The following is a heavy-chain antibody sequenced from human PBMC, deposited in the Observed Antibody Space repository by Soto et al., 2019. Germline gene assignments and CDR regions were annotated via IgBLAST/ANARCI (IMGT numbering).Heavy chain of an antibody. CDR2: ISWNSGSI. CDR1: GFTFDDYA. CDR3: AKELWFGLPQDGMDV. V-gene: IGHV3-9*01. Sequence: EVQLVESGGGLVQPGRSLRLSCAASGFTFDDYAMHWVRQAPGKGLEWVSGISWNSGSIGYADSVKGRFTISRDNAKNSLYLQMNSLRAEDTALYYCAKELWFGLPQDGMDVWGQGTTVTVSS. D-gene: IGHD3-10*01. J-gene: IGHJ6*02.